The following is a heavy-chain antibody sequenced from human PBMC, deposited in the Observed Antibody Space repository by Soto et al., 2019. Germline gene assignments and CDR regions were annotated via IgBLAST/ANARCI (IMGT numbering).Heavy chain of an antibody. V-gene: IGHV3-7*03. CDR1: GSTVSSYW. CDR3: ATYDMGVVPAATYLDY. CDR2: IKQDGNEK. Sequence: PGGSLRLSCAASGSTVSSYWMRWVRQDPGKGLEWVANIKQDGNEKYYVDSVKGRFTISRDNAKNSLYLQMNSPRAEDTAVYYCATYDMGVVPAATYLDYWGQGTLVTVSS. J-gene: IGHJ4*02. D-gene: IGHD2-2*01.